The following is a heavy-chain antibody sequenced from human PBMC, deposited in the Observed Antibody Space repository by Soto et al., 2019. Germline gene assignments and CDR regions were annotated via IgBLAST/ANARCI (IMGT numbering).Heavy chain of an antibody. V-gene: IGHV1-3*04. CDR1: EYTFTNDA. J-gene: IGHJ4*02. D-gene: IGHD5-18*01. CDR3: ARATGYGRLDS. CDR2: INIGNGNT. Sequence: QVQLVQSGAKVKKPGASVKVSCKASEYTFTNDAMHWVRQAPGQRLEWMGWINIGNGNTKYTQSLQGRVTITRDTSASTVYMEVSSLRSEDTAIYYCARATGYGRLDSWGQGTLVTVSS.